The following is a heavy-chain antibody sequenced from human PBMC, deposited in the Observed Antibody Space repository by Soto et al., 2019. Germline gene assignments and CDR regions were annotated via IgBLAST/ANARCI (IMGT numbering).Heavy chain of an antibody. Sequence: GGSLRLSGAASGFTVSSNYMSWVRQAPGKGLEWVSVIYSGGSTYYADSVKGRFTISRDNSKNTLYLQMNSLRAEDTAVYYCAREEYYYDSSGPGPLDYWGQGTLVTVSS. D-gene: IGHD3-22*01. CDR1: GFTVSSNY. CDR2: IYSGGST. CDR3: AREEYYYDSSGPGPLDY. J-gene: IGHJ4*02. V-gene: IGHV3-53*01.